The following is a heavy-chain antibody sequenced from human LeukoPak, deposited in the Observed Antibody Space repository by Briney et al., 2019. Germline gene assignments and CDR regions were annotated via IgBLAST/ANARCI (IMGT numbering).Heavy chain of an antibody. V-gene: IGHV3-9*01. J-gene: IGHJ6*02. CDR3: AKDVVGATPFYYGMDV. CDR1: GFTFDDYA. Sequence: SRSLRLSCAASGFTFDDYAMHWVRQAPGKGLEWVSGISWNSGSIGYADSVKGRFTISRDNAKNSLYLQMNSLRAEDTALYYCAKDVVGATPFYYGMDVWGQGTTVTVSS. D-gene: IGHD1-26*01. CDR2: ISWNSGSI.